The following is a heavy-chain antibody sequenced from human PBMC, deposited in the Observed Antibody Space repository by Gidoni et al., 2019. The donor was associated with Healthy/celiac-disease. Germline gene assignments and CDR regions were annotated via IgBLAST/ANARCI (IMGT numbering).Heavy chain of an antibody. J-gene: IGHJ4*02. Sequence: EVQLLESGGGLVQPGGSLRLSCAASGFTFSSYAMSWVRQAPGKGLGWVSAISGRCCSTYYAESVKGRFTISRENSKNTLYLQMNSPRAEDTGGNFRAKVPNRGGYIYLDHRGQGTPVTGSS. CDR1: GFTFSSYA. CDR2: ISGRCCST. CDR3: AKVPNRGGYIYLDH. V-gene: IGHV3-23*01. D-gene: IGHD1-1*01.